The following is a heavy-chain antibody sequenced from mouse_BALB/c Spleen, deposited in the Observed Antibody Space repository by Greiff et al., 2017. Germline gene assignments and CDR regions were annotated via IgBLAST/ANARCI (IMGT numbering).Heavy chain of an antibody. V-gene: IGHV2-9*02. J-gene: IGHJ3*01. CDR3: ARDTPSGYGSSYGFAY. CDR1: GFSLTSYG. Sequence: VQLKQSGPGLVAPSQSLSITCTVSGFSLTSYGVHWVRQPPGKGLEWLGVIWAGGSTNYNSALMSRLSISKDNSKSQVFLKMNSLQTDDTAMYYCARDTPSGYGSSYGFAYWGQGTLVTVSA. D-gene: IGHD1-1*01. CDR2: IWAGGST.